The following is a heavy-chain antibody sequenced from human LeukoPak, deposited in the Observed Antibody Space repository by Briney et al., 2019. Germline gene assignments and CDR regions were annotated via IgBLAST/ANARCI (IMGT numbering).Heavy chain of an antibody. CDR1: GGSISSYY. V-gene: IGHV4-59*01. CDR3: AREEEYSYGEEYYGMDV. Sequence: SETLSLTCTVSGGSISSYYWSWIRQPPGKGLEWIGYIYYSGSTNYNPSLKSRVTISVDTSKNQASLKLSSVTAADTAVYYCAREEEYSYGEEYYGMDVWGQGTTVTVSS. J-gene: IGHJ6*02. D-gene: IGHD5-18*01. CDR2: IYYSGST.